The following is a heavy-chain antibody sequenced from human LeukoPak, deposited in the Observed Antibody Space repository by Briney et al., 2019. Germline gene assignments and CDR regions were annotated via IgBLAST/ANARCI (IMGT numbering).Heavy chain of an antibody. D-gene: IGHD4-17*01. J-gene: IGHJ4*02. CDR1: RFTFSSYA. V-gene: IGHV3-23*01. Sequence: GGSLRLSCAASRFTFSSYAMSWVRQAPGKGLEWVSAISGSGGSTYYADSVKGRFTISRDNSKNTLYLQMNSLRAEDTAVYYCAKSPTTVTTKAIDYWGQGTLVTVSS. CDR2: ISGSGGST. CDR3: AKSPTTVTTKAIDY.